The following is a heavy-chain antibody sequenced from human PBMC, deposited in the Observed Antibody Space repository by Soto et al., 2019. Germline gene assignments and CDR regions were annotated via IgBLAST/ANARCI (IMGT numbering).Heavy chain of an antibody. Sequence: PERSLRLSCAASGFTFSDYYMSWIRQAPGKGLEWVSYISSSSSYTNYADSVKGRFTISRDNAKNSLYLQMNSLRAEDTAVYYCATYYYDSSGHWPPYYFDYWGQGTLVTVSS. CDR1: GFTFSDYY. D-gene: IGHD3-22*01. J-gene: IGHJ4*02. V-gene: IGHV3-11*06. CDR3: ATYYYDSSGHWPPYYFDY. CDR2: ISSSSSYT.